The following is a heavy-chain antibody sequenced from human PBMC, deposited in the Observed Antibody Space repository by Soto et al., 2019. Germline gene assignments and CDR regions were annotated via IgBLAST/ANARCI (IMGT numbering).Heavy chain of an antibody. CDR1: GFTFDDYA. Sequence: PGGSLRLSCVASGFTFDDYAIHWVRQTPGKGLEWVSGLTWNGEVLGYADSVKGRFTISRDNAKNSLYLEMNSLRPEDTALYYCVKDSESSGYLTHLDYSGQGTLVTVSS. CDR3: VKDSESSGYLTHLDY. D-gene: IGHD3-22*01. V-gene: IGHV3-9*01. CDR2: LTWNGEVL. J-gene: IGHJ4*02.